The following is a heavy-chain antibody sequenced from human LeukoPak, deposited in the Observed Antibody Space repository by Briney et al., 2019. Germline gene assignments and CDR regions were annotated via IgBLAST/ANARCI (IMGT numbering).Heavy chain of an antibody. V-gene: IGHV3-21*01. CDR2: ISSSSSYL. CDR3: ASSGLLPFDY. J-gene: IGHJ4*02. D-gene: IGHD2-15*01. Sequence: GGSLRLSCAASRLTFSTYTMNWLRQAPGKGLEWVSSISSSSSYLYYADSVMGRFTISRDNAKNSLYLQMNSLRAEDTAVYYCASSGLLPFDYWGQGTLVTVSS. CDR1: RLTFSTYT.